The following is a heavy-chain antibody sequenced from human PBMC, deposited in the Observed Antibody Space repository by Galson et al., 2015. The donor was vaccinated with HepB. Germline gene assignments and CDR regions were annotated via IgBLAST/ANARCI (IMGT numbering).Heavy chain of an antibody. D-gene: IGHD2-2*01. Sequence: SCKASGYTFTSYGISWVRQAPGQGLEWMGWISAYNGNTNYAQKLQGRVTMTTDTSTSTAYMELRSLRSDGTAVYYCARVPNIVVVPAAPKNYFDYWGQGTLVTVSS. CDR3: ARVPNIVVVPAAPKNYFDY. CDR2: ISAYNGNT. J-gene: IGHJ4*02. CDR1: GYTFTSYG. V-gene: IGHV1-18*01.